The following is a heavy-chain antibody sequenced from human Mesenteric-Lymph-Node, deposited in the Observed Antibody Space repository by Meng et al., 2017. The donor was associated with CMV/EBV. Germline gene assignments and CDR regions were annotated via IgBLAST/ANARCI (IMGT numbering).Heavy chain of an antibody. Sequence: CAVSGGSISSSHWWSWVRQSPGKGLEWLGEIYHSGSTYYNPSLESRVTMSVDTSENQFSLKLSSVTAADTAVYYCARDRDGYNLVDHWGQGTLVTVSS. V-gene: IGHV4-4*02. J-gene: IGHJ4*02. CDR1: GGSISSSHW. D-gene: IGHD5-24*01. CDR2: IYHSGST. CDR3: ARDRDGYNLVDH.